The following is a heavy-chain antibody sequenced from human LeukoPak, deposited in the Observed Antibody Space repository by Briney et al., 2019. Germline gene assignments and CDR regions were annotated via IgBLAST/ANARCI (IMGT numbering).Heavy chain of an antibody. Sequence: APVKVSCKASGYTFTSYGISWVRQAPGQGLEWMGWIGAYNGNTNYAQKLQGRVTMTTDTSTSTAYMELRSLRSDDTAVYYCARVASGSYSVYYYGMDVWGQGTTVTVSS. V-gene: IGHV1-18*01. CDR1: GYTFTSYG. J-gene: IGHJ6*02. CDR2: IGAYNGNT. D-gene: IGHD1-26*01. CDR3: ARVASGSYSVYYYGMDV.